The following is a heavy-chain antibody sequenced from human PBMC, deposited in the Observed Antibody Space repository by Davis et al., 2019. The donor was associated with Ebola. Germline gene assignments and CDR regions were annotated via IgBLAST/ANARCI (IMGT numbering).Heavy chain of an antibody. J-gene: IGHJ4*02. CDR3: ARDSDDYCFDY. CDR1: GFTFGSYG. V-gene: IGHV3-30*02. CDR2: IRNDGSNK. D-gene: IGHD2-21*02. Sequence: GESLKISCAASGFTFGSYGMHWVRQAPGKGLEWVAFIRNDGSNKYYTDSVKGRFTVSRDNSKNTVYLQMSSLRAEDTAVYYCARDSDDYCFDYWGQGTLVTVSS.